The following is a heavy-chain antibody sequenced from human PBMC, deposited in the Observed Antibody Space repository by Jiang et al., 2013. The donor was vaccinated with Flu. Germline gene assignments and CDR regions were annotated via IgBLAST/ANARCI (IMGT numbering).Heavy chain of an antibody. CDR1: GYSFTSYW. V-gene: IGHV5-51*01. J-gene: IGHJ5*02. CDR2: IYPGDSDT. Sequence: LKISCKGSGYSFTSYWIGWVRQMPGKGLEWMGIIYPGDSDTRYSPSFQGQVTISADKSISTAYLQWSSLKASDTAMYYCARHNEQLGATYSWFDPWGQGTLVTVSS. D-gene: IGHD1-26*01. CDR3: ARHNEQLGATYSWFDP.